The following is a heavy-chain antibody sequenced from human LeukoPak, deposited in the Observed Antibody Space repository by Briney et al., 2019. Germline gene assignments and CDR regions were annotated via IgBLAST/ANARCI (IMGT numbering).Heavy chain of an antibody. Sequence: SETLSLTCTVSGGSISSGDYYWSWIRQPPGKGLEWIGYIYYSGSTYYNPSLKSRVTISVDTSKNQFSLKLSSVTAADTAVYYCARVPWYSSSWSYYFDYWGQGTLVTVSS. D-gene: IGHD6-13*01. V-gene: IGHV4-30-4*01. CDR3: ARVPWYSSSWSYYFDY. J-gene: IGHJ4*02. CDR1: GGSISSGDYY. CDR2: IYYSGST.